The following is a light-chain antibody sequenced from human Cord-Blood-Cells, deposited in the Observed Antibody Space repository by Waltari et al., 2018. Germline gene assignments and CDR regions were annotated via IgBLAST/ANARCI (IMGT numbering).Light chain of an antibody. Sequence: SYELTQPPPVSVSPGQTASITCSAAKLGDKYACWYQQKPGQSTVLVIYQDSKRPSGIPERFSGSNSGNTATLTISGTQAMDEADYYCQAWDSSTAIIFGGGTKLTVL. CDR1: KLGDKY. CDR2: QDS. V-gene: IGLV3-1*01. CDR3: QAWDSSTAII. J-gene: IGLJ2*01.